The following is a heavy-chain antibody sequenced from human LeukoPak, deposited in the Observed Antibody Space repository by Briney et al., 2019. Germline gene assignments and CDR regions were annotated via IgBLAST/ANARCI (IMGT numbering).Heavy chain of an antibody. CDR2: INPNSGGT. CDR3: ARVVGRHCSGGSCYSLSY. Sequence: ASVEVSCKASGYTFTSYTIHWVRQAPGQGLEWMGWINPNSGGTNYAQKFQGWVTMTRDTSISTAYMELSRLRSDDTAVYYCARVVGRHCSGGSCYSLSYWGQGTLVTVSS. D-gene: IGHD2-15*01. CDR1: GYTFTSYT. J-gene: IGHJ4*02. V-gene: IGHV1-2*04.